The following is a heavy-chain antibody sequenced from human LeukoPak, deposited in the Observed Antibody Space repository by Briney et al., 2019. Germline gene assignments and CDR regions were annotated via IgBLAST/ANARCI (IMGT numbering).Heavy chain of an antibody. CDR1: GYSFTSYSYD. J-gene: IGHJ4*02. V-gene: IGHV1-8*03. CDR3: ARGRYGDYALGY. D-gene: IGHD4-17*01. CDR2: MNPSSGNT. Sequence: ASVKVSCKASGYSFTSYSYDIHWIRQATGQGLEWMGWMNPSSGNTGYAQSFQGRVTLTRNTSITTAHMELSSLRSEDTAVYYCARGRYGDYALGYWGQGTLVTVSS.